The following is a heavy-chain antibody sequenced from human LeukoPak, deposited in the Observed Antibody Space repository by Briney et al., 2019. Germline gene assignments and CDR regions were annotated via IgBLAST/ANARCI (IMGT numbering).Heavy chain of an antibody. Sequence: SETLSLTCAVYGGSFSGYYWSWIRQPPGEGLEWIGEINHSGSTNYNPSLKSRVTISVDTSKNQFSLKLSSVTAADTAVYYCAGSIIGAAAGTPFFDYWGQGTLVTVSS. CDR2: INHSGST. V-gene: IGHV4-34*01. J-gene: IGHJ4*02. CDR3: AGSIIGAAAGTPFFDY. CDR1: GGSFSGYY. D-gene: IGHD6-13*01.